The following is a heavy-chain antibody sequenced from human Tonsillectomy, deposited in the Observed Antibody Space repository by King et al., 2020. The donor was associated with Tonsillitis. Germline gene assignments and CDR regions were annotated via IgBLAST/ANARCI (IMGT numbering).Heavy chain of an antibody. CDR1: GYTFTSYD. CDR3: ARGFDVVVVAATRNFVY. CDR2: MNPNSGNT. D-gene: IGHD2-15*01. J-gene: IGHJ4*02. V-gene: IGHV1-8*02. Sequence: QLVQSGAEVKKPGASVKVSCKASGYTFTSYDINWVRQATGQGLEWMGWMNPNSGNTGYAQKFQGRVTMTRNTSISTAYMELSSLRSEDTAVYYCARGFDVVVVAATRNFVYWGQGTLVTVSS.